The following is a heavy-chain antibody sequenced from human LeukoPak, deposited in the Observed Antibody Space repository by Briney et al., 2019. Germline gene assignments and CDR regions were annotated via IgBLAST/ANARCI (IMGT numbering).Heavy chain of an antibody. D-gene: IGHD2-15*01. V-gene: IGHV3-23*01. CDR1: GFTLSSYA. CDR2: ISGNAGST. J-gene: IGHJ4*02. CDR3: ARKDPAY. Sequence: GGSLRLSCAASGFTLSSYAMSWVRQAPGKGLEWVSLISGNAGSTYYADSVKGRFIISRDNSKNTVDLQMNSLRAEDTAVYYCARKDPAYWGQGTLVTVSS.